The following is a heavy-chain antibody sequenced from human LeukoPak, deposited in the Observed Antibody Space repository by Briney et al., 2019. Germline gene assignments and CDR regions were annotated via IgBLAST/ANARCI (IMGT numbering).Heavy chain of an antibody. CDR2: IYYSGST. V-gene: IGHV4-59*08. CDR3: ARQYYYDSNAYPGDDAFDI. J-gene: IGHJ3*02. CDR1: GGSISSYY. D-gene: IGHD3-22*01. Sequence: PSETLSLTCTVSGGSISSYYWSWIRQPPGKGLEWIGYIYYSGSTNYNPSLKSRVTISVDTSKNQFSLKLSSVTAADTAVYYCARQYYYDSNAYPGDDAFDIWGQGTMVTVSS.